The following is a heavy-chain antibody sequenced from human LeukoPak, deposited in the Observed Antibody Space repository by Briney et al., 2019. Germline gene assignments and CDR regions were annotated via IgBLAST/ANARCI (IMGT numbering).Heavy chain of an antibody. CDR3: ARHRTYYFDY. CDR1: GGSISSSSYY. J-gene: IGHJ4*02. CDR2: IYYSGST. V-gene: IGHV4-39*01. D-gene: IGHD1-14*01. Sequence: SETLSLTCTVSGGSISSSSYYWGWIRQPPGKGLEWIGSIYYSGSTYYNPSLKSRVTISVDTSKNQFSLKLSSVTAADTAVYYCARHRTYYFDYWGRGTLVTVSS.